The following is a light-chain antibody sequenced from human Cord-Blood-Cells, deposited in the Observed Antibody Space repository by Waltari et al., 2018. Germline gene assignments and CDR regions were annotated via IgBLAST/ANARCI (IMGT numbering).Light chain of an antibody. CDR2: ASS. V-gene: IGKV1-39*01. CDR1: QSISSY. CDR3: QQSYSTPRT. J-gene: IGKJ1*01. Sequence: DIQKTKSPTSLYASVGDRDTITCRASQSISSYLNWYQQKQGKVPKLRIYASSSLQSGVPSRFGGSGSGTDFTLTISSLQPEDFATYYCQQSYSTPRTFGQGTKVEIK.